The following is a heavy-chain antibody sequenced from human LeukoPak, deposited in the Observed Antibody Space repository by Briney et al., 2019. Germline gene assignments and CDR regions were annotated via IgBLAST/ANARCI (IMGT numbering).Heavy chain of an antibody. CDR1: RGTFSSYA. V-gene: IGHV1-69*05. J-gene: IGHJ4*02. Sequence: ASVQVSCKASRGTFSSYAISWVRQAPGQGLEWMGGSIPIFGTANYAQKFQVRVTITTDESTGTAYMELSSLRSEDTAVYYCAIEGLPWELTEWGQGTLVTVSS. CDR3: AIEGLPWELTE. D-gene: IGHD1-26*01. CDR2: SIPIFGTA.